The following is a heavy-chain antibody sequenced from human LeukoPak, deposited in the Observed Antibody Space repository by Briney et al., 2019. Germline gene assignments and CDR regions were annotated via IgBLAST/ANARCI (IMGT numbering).Heavy chain of an antibody. CDR1: GFTFDSYA. D-gene: IGHD2-2*01. Sequence: GGSLRLSCAASGFTFDSYAMNWVRQAPGKGLEWLAVISDSGSDTYYADSVKGRFTISRDNSKNTLYVQMNSLRAEDTAVYYCARGSYQLLWGGQGTLVTVSS. CDR3: ARGSYQLLW. CDR2: ISDSGSDT. V-gene: IGHV3-23*01. J-gene: IGHJ4*02.